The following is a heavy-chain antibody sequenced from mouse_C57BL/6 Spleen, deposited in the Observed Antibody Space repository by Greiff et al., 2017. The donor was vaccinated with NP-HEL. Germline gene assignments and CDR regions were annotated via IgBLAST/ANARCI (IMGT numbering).Heavy chain of an antibody. J-gene: IGHJ3*01. CDR2: IWGDGST. Sequence: VKLVESGPGLVAPSQSLSITCTVSGFSLTSYGVSWVRQPPGKGLEWLGVIWGDGSTNYHSALISRLSISKDNSKSQVFLKLNSLQTDDTATYYCAKEAGSTMVTTSWLAYWGQGTLVTVSA. CDR1: GFSLTSYG. CDR3: AKEAGSTMVTTSWLAY. D-gene: IGHD2-2*01. V-gene: IGHV2-3*01.